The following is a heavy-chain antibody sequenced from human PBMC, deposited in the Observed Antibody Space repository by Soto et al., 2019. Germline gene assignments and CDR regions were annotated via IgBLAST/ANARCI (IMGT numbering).Heavy chain of an antibody. J-gene: IGHJ6*03. CDR1: GGSISSGDYY. Sequence: QVQLQESGPGLVKPSQTLSLTCTVSGGSISSGDYYWSWIRQHPGKGLEWIGYIYYSGSTYSNPFLKSRVTISVDTSTNELSLELSYVTAADTAVYYCARDWRSDMHVWGKGTTVTVSS. CDR3: ARDWRSDMHV. D-gene: IGHD2-15*01. CDR2: IYYSGST. V-gene: IGHV4-31*03.